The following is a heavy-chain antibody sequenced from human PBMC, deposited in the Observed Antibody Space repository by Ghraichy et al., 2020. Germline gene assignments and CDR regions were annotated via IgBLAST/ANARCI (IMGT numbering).Heavy chain of an antibody. J-gene: IGHJ4*02. V-gene: IGHV3-21*01. CDR1: GFTFSDYG. CDR3: ARGVIDF. Sequence: GGSLRLSCAASGFTFSDYGMTWVRQAPGKGLEWVSSISGTTSYTHYADSVKGRFTISTDNAKSSLSLQMNSLSAEDTAVYYCARGVIDFWGQGTLVTVSS. CDR2: ISGTTSYT.